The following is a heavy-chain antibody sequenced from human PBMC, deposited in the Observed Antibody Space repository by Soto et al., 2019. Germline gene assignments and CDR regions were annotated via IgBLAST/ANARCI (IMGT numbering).Heavy chain of an antibody. V-gene: IGHV3-7*05. Sequence: EVQLVESGGGLVQPGGSLTLSCAASEFAFSSYWMTWVRQAPGKGLEWVANIRKDGSQRSYLDSVRGRFTISRDNSKNSLYLQMNSLRAEDTALYFCARDVSPGSSGLYFDAFDMWGQGTMVTGSS. CDR3: ARDVSPGSSGLYFDAFDM. J-gene: IGHJ3*02. D-gene: IGHD6-25*01. CDR2: IRKDGSQR. CDR1: EFAFSSYW.